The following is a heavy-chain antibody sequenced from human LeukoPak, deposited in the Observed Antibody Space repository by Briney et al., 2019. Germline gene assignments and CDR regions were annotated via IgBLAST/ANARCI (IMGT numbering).Heavy chain of an antibody. CDR2: IGSSSTSI. J-gene: IGHJ4*02. CDR1: GITFTGHS. V-gene: IGHV3-21*04. D-gene: IGHD3-10*01. Sequence: GGSLRLSCSASGITFTGHSMNWVRQAPGKGLEWVSAIGSSSTSIYYADSVKGRFTVSRDNAKNSLYLQMNSLRAEDTAVYYCARESSVGLYYFDYWGQGTLVTVSS. CDR3: ARESSVGLYYFDY.